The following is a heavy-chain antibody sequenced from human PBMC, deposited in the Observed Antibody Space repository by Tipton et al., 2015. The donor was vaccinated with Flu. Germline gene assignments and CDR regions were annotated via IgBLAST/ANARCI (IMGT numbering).Heavy chain of an antibody. V-gene: IGHV3-49*04. CDR2: IRSKAYGGTT. CDR3: TRVSRRMVRGDYWPFDY. D-gene: IGHD3-10*01. J-gene: IGHJ4*02. Sequence: RSLRLSCTASGFTFGDYAMSWVRQAPGKGLEWVGFIRSKAYGGTTEYAASVKGRFTISRDDSKSIAYLQMNSLKTEDTAVYYCTRVSRRMVRGDYWPFDYWGQGTLVTVSS. CDR1: GFTFGDYA.